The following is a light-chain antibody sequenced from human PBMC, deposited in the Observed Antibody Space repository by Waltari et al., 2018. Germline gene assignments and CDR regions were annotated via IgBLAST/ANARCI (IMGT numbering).Light chain of an antibody. CDR1: QTLLDSSNSKNY. CDR3: QQYYNTPYT. CDR2: WAS. Sequence: DIVMTQSPDSLAVSLGERATINCRSSQTLLDSSNSKNYVAWYQQKPGQPPKLLIYWASTRESGVPDRFSGSESGTEFTLTVSSLQAEDVAVDYCQQYYNTPYTFGQGTKLEI. J-gene: IGKJ2*01. V-gene: IGKV4-1*01.